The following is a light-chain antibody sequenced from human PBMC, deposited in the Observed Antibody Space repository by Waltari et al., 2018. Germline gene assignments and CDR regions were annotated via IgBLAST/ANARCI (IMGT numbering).Light chain of an antibody. CDR2: DAS. CDR3: QQYNTYPLT. V-gene: IGKV1D-16*01. Sequence: DIQMTQSPSSLSASVGDRVTITCRASQGISNWLAWYQQKPGKAPKSLIYDASSLQSGVPSRFSGRRSGTRFTLTISSLQPEDSATYYCQQYNTYPLTFGGGTKVEIK. J-gene: IGKJ4*01. CDR1: QGISNW.